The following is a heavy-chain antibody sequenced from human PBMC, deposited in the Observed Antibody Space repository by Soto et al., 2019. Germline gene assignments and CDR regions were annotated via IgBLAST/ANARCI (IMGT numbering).Heavy chain of an antibody. D-gene: IGHD3-22*01. V-gene: IGHV3-15*01. J-gene: IGHJ3*02. Sequence: PGGSLRLSCAASGFTFSNAWMSWVRRAPGKGLEWVGRIKSKTDGGTTDYAAPVKGRFTISRDDSKNTLYLQMNSLKTEDTAVYYCTTDLGNDSSGYYFRGAFDIWGQGTMVTVSS. CDR3: TTDLGNDSSGYYFRGAFDI. CDR2: IKSKTDGGTT. CDR1: GFTFSNAW.